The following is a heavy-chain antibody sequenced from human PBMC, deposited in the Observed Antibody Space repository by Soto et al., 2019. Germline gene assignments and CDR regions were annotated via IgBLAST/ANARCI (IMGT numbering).Heavy chain of an antibody. CDR1: GGTFHTYA. V-gene: IGHV1-69*01. J-gene: IGHJ4*02. CDR2: INPMIGTT. Sequence: QVHLVQSGAEVKRPGSSVRVSCRASGGTFHTYAFTWVRQAPGQELEWMGGINPMIGTTKYAQKFHGRVTFSADESATTAYMELSNLRSDDTAVYYCARDGSVMTRVFGFWGQGTLITVSS. D-gene: IGHD3-16*02. CDR3: ARDGSVMTRVFGF.